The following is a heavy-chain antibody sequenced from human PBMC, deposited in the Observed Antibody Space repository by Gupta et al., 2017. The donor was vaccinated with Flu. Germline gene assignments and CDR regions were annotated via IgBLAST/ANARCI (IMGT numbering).Heavy chain of an antibody. CDR3: ARKVVPAAIVDY. CDR2: IYYSGST. D-gene: IGHD2-2*01. V-gene: IGHV4-39*01. Sequence: QLQLQESGPGLVKPSETLSLTCTVSGGSISSSSYYWGWIRRPPGKGLEWIGSIYYSGSTYYNPSLKSRVTISVDTSKNQFSLKLSSVTAADTAVYYCARKVVPAAIVDYWGQGTLVTVSS. CDR1: GGSISSSSYY. J-gene: IGHJ4*02.